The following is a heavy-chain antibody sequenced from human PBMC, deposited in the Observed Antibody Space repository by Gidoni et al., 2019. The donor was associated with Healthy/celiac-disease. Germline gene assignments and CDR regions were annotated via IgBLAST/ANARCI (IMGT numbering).Heavy chain of an antibody. D-gene: IGHD6-6*01. CDR3: ARDLISSSGYYFDY. CDR2: IYTSGRT. V-gene: IGHV4-61*02. J-gene: IGHJ4*02. CDR1: GGSISSGSYS. Sequence: QVQLQESGPGLVKPSQTLSLTCTVSGGSISSGSYSWSWLRQPAGKGLAWIGRIYTSGRTNYNPSLKSRVTISVDTSKNQFSLKLSSVTAADTAVYYCARDLISSSGYYFDYWGQGTLVTVSS.